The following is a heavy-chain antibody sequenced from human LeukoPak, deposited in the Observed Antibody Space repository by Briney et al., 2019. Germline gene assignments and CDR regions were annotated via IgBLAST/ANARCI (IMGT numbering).Heavy chain of an antibody. D-gene: IGHD2-21*01. V-gene: IGHV1-69*13. Sequence: GASVKVSCKASGGTFSSYAISWVRQAPGQGLEWMGGIIPIFGTANYAQKFQGRVTITADESTSTAYMELSSLRSEDTAVYYCARVRGSDVHRYFDLWGRGTLVTVSS. CDR2: IIPIFGTA. CDR1: GGTFSSYA. J-gene: IGHJ2*01. CDR3: ARVRGSDVHRYFDL.